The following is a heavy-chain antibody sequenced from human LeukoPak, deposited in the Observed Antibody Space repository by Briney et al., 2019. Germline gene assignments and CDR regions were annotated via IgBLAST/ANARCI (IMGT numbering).Heavy chain of an antibody. D-gene: IGHD4-17*01. CDR1: GFIVSSYY. CDR3: ARDGAGNGGYIDYWYFDL. Sequence: PGGSLRLSCVASGFIVSSYYMTWVRQAPGKGLEWVSVIYSGGSTYYADSVKGRFTISRDNSKNTLYLQMNSLRAEDTAVYYCARDGAGNGGYIDYWYFDLWGRGTLVTVSS. J-gene: IGHJ2*01. CDR2: IYSGGST. V-gene: IGHV3-66*01.